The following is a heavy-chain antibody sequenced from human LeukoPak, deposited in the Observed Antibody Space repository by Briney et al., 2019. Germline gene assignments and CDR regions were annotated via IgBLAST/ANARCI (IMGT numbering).Heavy chain of an antibody. CDR2: IYTSGST. J-gene: IGHJ4*02. D-gene: IGHD2-2*01. CDR1: SGSISSYY. CDR3: ARGSAVGSGDDY. V-gene: IGHV4-4*07. Sequence: PSETLSLTCTVSSGSISSYYWSWIRQPAGKGLEWIGRIYTSGSTNYNPALKSRVTISVDTSKNQFSLKLSSVTAADTAVYYCARGSAVGSGDDYWGQGTLVTVSS.